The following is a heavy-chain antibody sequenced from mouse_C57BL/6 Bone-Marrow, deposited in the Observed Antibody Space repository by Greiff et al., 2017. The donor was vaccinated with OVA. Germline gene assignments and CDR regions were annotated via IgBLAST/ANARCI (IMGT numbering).Heavy chain of an antibody. CDR2: IWGVGST. CDR3: ASDGGYGTVSFAY. J-gene: IGHJ3*01. D-gene: IGHD2-2*01. V-gene: IGHV2-6*01. Sequence: VQGVESGPGLVAPSQSLSITCTVSGFSLTSYGVDWVRQSPGKGLEWLGVIWGVGSTNYNSALKSRLSISKDNSKSQVFLKMNSLQTDDTAMYYCASDGGYGTVSFAYWGQGTLVTVSA. CDR1: GFSLTSYG.